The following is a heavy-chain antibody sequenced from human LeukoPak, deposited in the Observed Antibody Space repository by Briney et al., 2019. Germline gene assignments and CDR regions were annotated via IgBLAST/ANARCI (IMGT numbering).Heavy chain of an antibody. CDR3: ARGRYYYDSSGYSIYFDY. J-gene: IGHJ4*02. CDR2: INHSGST. CDR1: GGSFSGYY. D-gene: IGHD3-22*01. Sequence: PSETLSLTCAVYGGSFSGYYWSWIRQPPGKGLEWIGEINHSGSTNYNPSLKSRVTISVDTSKNQFSLKLSSVTAADTAVNYCARGRYYYDSSGYSIYFDYWGQGTLVTVSS. V-gene: IGHV4-34*01.